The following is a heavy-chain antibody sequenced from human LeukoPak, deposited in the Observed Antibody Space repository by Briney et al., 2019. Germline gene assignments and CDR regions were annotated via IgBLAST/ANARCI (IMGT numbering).Heavy chain of an antibody. Sequence: WASVKVSCKASGYTFTGYYMHWVRQAPGQGLEWMGWISAYNGNTNYAQKLQGRVTMTTDTSTSTAYMELRSLRSDDTAVYYCARDKGTYYDFWSGYGQDVWGKGTTVTVSS. V-gene: IGHV1-18*04. D-gene: IGHD3-3*01. CDR2: ISAYNGNT. J-gene: IGHJ6*04. CDR3: ARDKGTYYDFWSGYGQDV. CDR1: GYTFTGYY.